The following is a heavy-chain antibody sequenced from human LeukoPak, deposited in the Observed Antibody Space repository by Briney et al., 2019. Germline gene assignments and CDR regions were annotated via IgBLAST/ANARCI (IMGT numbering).Heavy chain of an antibody. V-gene: IGHV3-21*01. CDR1: GFTFSSYS. CDR3: ARDRSTGTTDY. Sequence: GGSLRLSCAASGFTFSSYSMNWVRQAPGKGLEWVSSISSSSSYIYYADSVKGRFTISRDNAKNSLYLQMSSLRAEDTAVYYCARDRSTGTTDYWGQGTLVTVSS. CDR2: ISSSSSYI. J-gene: IGHJ4*02. D-gene: IGHD1-1*01.